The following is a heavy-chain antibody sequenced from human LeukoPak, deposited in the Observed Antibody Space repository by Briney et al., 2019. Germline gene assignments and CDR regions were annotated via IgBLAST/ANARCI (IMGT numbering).Heavy chain of an antibody. Sequence: QPGRSLRLSCATSGFAFSTSGMHWVRQAPDTGLEWVAFISYDGSNKYYADSVKGRFTISRDTSRNTLYLQMNSLRAEDTAVYNCARHSSQGTFDNWGQGALVTVSS. CDR1: GFAFSTSG. CDR2: ISYDGSNK. J-gene: IGHJ4*02. D-gene: IGHD2-15*01. V-gene: IGHV3-33*05. CDR3: ARHSSQGTFDN.